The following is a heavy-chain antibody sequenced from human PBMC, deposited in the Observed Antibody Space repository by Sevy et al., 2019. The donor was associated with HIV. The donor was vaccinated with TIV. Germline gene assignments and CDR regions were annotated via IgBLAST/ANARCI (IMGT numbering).Heavy chain of an antibody. Sequence: ASVKVSCKVSGYTLTELSMHWVRQAPGKGLEWMGGFDPEDGETIYAQKFQGRVTMTEDTSTDTAYMELSSLGSEDTAVYYCATGGIAAAGVLSWFDPWGQGTLVTVSS. CDR3: ATGGIAAAGVLSWFDP. CDR1: GYTLTELS. D-gene: IGHD6-13*01. CDR2: FDPEDGET. V-gene: IGHV1-24*01. J-gene: IGHJ5*02.